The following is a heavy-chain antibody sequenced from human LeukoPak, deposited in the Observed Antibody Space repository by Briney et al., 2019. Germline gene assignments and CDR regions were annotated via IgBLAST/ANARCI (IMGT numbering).Heavy chain of an antibody. V-gene: IGHV3-49*03. CDR1: GFTFGDYL. D-gene: IGHD6-19*01. CDR3: SRGSGWLSVY. CDR2: ISGGTT. J-gene: IGHJ4*02. Sequence: GGSLRLSCTASGFTFGDYLMGWFRQAPGKGLEWIGFISGGTTEYAASVKGRFTISRDDSTSIAYLQMNSLTTEDTAVYYCSRGSGWLSVYWGQGTLVTVSS.